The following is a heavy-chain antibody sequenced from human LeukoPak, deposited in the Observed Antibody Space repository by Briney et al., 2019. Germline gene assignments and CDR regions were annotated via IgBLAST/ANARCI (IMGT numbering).Heavy chain of an antibody. J-gene: IGHJ4*02. V-gene: IGHV3-23*01. Sequence: GESLRLSCAASGFTFRNSAMSWVRQAPGKGLEWVSTFTGGDGSAYYADSVKGRFTISRDNSKNTLYLQMNSLRAEDTAVYYCTTDPVVASREVWGQGTLVTVSS. D-gene: IGHD2-15*01. CDR1: GFTFRNSA. CDR3: TTDPVVASREV. CDR2: FTGGDGSA.